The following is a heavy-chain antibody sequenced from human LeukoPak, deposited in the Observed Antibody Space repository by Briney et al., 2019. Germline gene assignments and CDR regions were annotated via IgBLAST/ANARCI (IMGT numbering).Heavy chain of an antibody. CDR3: ARWEAYYYDSSEGIFDY. Sequence: PSETLSLTCTVSGGSISSGGYYWSWIRQHPGKGLEWIGYIYYSGSTYYNPSLKSRVTMSVDTSKNQFSLKLSSVTAADTAVYYCARWEAYYYDSSEGIFDYWGQGTLVTVSS. D-gene: IGHD3-22*01. V-gene: IGHV4-31*03. CDR2: IYYSGST. CDR1: GGSISSGGYY. J-gene: IGHJ4*02.